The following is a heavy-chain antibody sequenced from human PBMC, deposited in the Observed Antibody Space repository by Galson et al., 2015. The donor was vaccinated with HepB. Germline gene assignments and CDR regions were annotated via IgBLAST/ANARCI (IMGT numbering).Heavy chain of an antibody. CDR2: ISSSSSYI. CDR3: ARDGGNYGDSDNWFDP. V-gene: IGHV3-21*01. Sequence: SLRLSCAAPGFTFSSYSMNWVRQAPGKGLEWVSSISSSSSYIYYADSVKGRFTISRDNAKNSLYLQMNSLRAEDTAVYYCARDGGNYGDSDNWFDPWGQGTLVTVSS. J-gene: IGHJ5*02. CDR1: GFTFSSYS. D-gene: IGHD4-17*01.